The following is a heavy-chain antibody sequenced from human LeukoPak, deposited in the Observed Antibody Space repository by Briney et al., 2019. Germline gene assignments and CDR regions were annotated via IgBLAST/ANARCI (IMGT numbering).Heavy chain of an antibody. CDR2: MNPNSANT. J-gene: IGHJ4*02. Sequence: ASVKVSCKASGYTFTNCDINWVRQATGQGLEWMGWMNPNSANTGYAQNFQGRVTITMNTSISTAYMDLSSLRSEDTAVYYCARGKRYDSGSYHTVYWGQGTLVTVSS. CDR1: GYTFTNCD. CDR3: ARGKRYDSGSYHTVY. V-gene: IGHV1-8*03. D-gene: IGHD3-10*01.